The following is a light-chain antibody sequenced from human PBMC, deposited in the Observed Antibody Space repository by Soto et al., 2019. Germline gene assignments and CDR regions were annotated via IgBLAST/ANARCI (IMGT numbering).Light chain of an antibody. V-gene: IGLV2-14*01. CDR3: CSYAGSSTRV. Sequence: QSALTQPASVSGSPGQSITISCTGTSSDVGGYNYVSWYQWHPGKVPKLIIYEVTSRPSGGSHRFSGSKSGNTASLTISGLQAEDEADYYCCSYAGSSTRVFGGGTKLTVL. CDR1: SSDVGGYNY. J-gene: IGLJ3*02. CDR2: EVT.